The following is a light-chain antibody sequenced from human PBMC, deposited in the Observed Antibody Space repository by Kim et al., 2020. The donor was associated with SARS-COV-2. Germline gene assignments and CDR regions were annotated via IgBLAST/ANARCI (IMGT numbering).Light chain of an antibody. V-gene: IGKV3-11*01. CDR2: DTS. J-gene: IGKJ1*01. CDR3: QQRYSWPRT. CDR1: QSISPF. Sequence: LFPGENAPLSCRSGQSISPFLAWYQPRLGQAPKLLIYDTSKRAAGVPARFSASGSGTDFTLTISSLEPDDFATYYCQQRYSWPRTFGQGTKVDIK.